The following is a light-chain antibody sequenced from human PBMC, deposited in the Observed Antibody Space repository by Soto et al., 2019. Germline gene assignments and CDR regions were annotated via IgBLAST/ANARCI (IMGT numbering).Light chain of an antibody. J-gene: IGLJ1*01. Sequence: QSVLTQPTSVSAAPGQKVTISCSGSSYNIGNNYVSWFQQLPGTAPKLIISETDKRPSGIPDRFSGSKSGTSATLGITGLQTGDEADYYCVTWDSSLNYYVFGTGTKLTVL. V-gene: IGLV1-51*02. CDR1: SYNIGNNY. CDR3: VTWDSSLNYYV. CDR2: ETD.